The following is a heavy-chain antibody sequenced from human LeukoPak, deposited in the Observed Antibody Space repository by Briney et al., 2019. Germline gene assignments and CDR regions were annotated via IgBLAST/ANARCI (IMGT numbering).Heavy chain of an antibody. V-gene: IGHV1-46*01. CDR2: INPSGGST. Sequence: GASVKVSCKASGYTFTNYYMHWGRQAPGQGLEWMGIINPSGGSTSYAQKFQGRVTMTRDMSTSTVYMEMSTLRSADTAVYYCARDDYYATSGYQFDYWGQGPLVTVSS. CDR3: ARDDYYATSGYQFDY. D-gene: IGHD3-22*01. J-gene: IGHJ4*02. CDR1: GYTFTNYY.